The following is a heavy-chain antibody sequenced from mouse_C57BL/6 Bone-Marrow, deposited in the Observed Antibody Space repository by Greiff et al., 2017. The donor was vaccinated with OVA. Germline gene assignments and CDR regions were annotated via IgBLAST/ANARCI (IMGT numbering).Heavy chain of an antibody. CDR1: GYSFTGYF. D-gene: IGHD2-2*01. J-gene: IGHJ2*01. CDR3: ARSGPTMVTFDY. V-gene: IGHV1-20*01. Sequence: VQLKQSGPELVKPGDSVKISCKASGYSFTGYFMNWVMQSHGKSLEWIGRINPYNGDTFYNQKFKGKATLTVDKSSSTAHMELRSLTSEDSAVYYCARSGPTMVTFDYWGQGTTLTVSS. CDR2: INPYNGDT.